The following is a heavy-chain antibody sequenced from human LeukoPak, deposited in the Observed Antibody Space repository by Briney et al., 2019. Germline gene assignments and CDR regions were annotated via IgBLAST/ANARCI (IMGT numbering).Heavy chain of an antibody. D-gene: IGHD3-3*01. CDR2: IYYSGST. CDR3: ARHDCWSGYYER. CDR1: GGSISSGGYY. V-gene: IGHV4-31*03. Sequence: SETLSLTCTVSGGSISSGGYYWSWIRQHPGKGLEWIGYIYYSGSTYYNPSLKSRVTISVDTSKNQFSLKLSSVTAADTAVYYCARHDCWSGYYERWGQGTLVTVSS. J-gene: IGHJ4*02.